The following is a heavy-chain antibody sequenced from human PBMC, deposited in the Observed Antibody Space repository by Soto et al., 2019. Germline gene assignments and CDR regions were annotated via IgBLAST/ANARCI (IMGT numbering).Heavy chain of an antibody. V-gene: IGHV4-59*01. CDR3: ARVDYYYTNDARYYFDY. D-gene: IGHD2-8*01. CDR1: GGLISTYD. CDR2: IFYNGTT. Sequence: SETLSLNCTVSGGLISTYDWSWIRQPPGEGLQWIGYIFYNGTTNYHPSLKSRVTMSVNTSKNQFSLNLRSVTAADTAIYYCARVDYYYTNDARYYFDYWGQGAQVTVS. J-gene: IGHJ4*02.